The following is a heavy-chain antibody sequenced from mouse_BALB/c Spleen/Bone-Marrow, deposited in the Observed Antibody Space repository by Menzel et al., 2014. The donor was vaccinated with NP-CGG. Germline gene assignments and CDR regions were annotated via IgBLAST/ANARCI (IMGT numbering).Heavy chain of an antibody. Sequence: VKLQQSGPELVKPGASVKISCKASGYAFSSSWMNWVKQRPGQGLEWIGRIYPGDGDTNYNGKFKGKATLTADHSSSAAYMQLSRLTSVCFAVYFCARSDCYRAMDYWGQVTSVSVSS. CDR1: GYAFSSSW. J-gene: IGHJ4*01. CDR2: IYPGDGDT. D-gene: IGHD2-3*01. V-gene: IGHV1-82*01. CDR3: ARSDCYRAMDY.